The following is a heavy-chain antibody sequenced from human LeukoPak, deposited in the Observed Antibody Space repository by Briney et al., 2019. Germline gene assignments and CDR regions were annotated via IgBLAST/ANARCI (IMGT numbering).Heavy chain of an antibody. CDR1: GLTFSNFA. D-gene: IGHD7-27*01. V-gene: IGHV3-23*01. CDR3: AKVQFNWGPIDY. CDR2: IDGSGDKT. J-gene: IGHJ4*02. Sequence: PWGSLRLSCAASGLTFSNFAIRWVRQVPGKGLEWVSSIDGSGDKTHYPDSVRGRFTVSRDNSKNTLYLQMNSLRVEDTATYFCAKVQFNWGPIDYWGQGTPVIVSS.